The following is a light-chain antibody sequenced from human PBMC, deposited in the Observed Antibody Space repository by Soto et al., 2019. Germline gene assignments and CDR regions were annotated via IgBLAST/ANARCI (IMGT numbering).Light chain of an antibody. Sequence: EMVLTQSPGTLSLSPGERATLSCRASQSVSSSYVAWYQQKPGQAPSLLIYGASSRATGIPDRFSGSGSGTDFTLTISRLEPEDFAVYYCQQYDYSWTFGQGTRVEIK. CDR1: QSVSSSY. J-gene: IGKJ1*01. CDR3: QQYDYSWT. V-gene: IGKV3-20*01. CDR2: GAS.